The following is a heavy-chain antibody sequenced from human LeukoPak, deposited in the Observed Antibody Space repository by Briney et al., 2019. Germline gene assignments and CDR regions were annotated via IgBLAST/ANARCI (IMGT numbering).Heavy chain of an antibody. CDR3: ARSMYDSSGYYYWSFDY. J-gene: IGHJ4*02. CDR2: ISSSSSTI. V-gene: IGHV3-48*01. Sequence: GGSLRLSCAASGFTFSSYSMNWVRQAPGKGLEWVSYISSSSSTIYYADSVKGRFTISRDNAKNSLYLQMNSLRAEDTAVYYCARSMYDSSGYYYWSFDYWGQGTLVTVSS. D-gene: IGHD3-22*01. CDR1: GFTFSSYS.